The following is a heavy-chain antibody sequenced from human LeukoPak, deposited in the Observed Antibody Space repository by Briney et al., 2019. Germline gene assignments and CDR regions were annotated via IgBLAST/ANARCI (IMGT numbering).Heavy chain of an antibody. CDR3: AAGPVGEKSFQH. CDR1: GFTFSSYG. D-gene: IGHD1-26*01. V-gene: IGHV3-33*01. CDR2: IWSDGSNK. Sequence: GGSLRLSCAASGFTFSSYGMHWVGQGPGKGLEWVAVIWSDGSNKYYADSVKGRFTISRDNSKNALYLQMNSLRAEDTAVYYCAAGPVGEKSFQHWGQGTLVTVSS. J-gene: IGHJ1*01.